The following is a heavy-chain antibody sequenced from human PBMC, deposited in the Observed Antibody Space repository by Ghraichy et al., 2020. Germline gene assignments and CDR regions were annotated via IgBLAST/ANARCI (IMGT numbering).Heavy chain of an antibody. J-gene: IGHJ5*02. D-gene: IGHD3-3*01. CDR3: ARDLPATNYDFWSAQIWGTWFDP. Sequence: SQTLSLTCTVSGGSISSSSYYWGWIRPPPGKGLEWIGSIYYSGSTYYNPSLKSRVTISVDTSKNQFSLKLSSVTAADTAVYYCARDLPATNYDFWSAQIWGTWFDPWGQGTLVTVSS. CDR2: IYYSGST. CDR1: GGSISSSSYY. V-gene: IGHV4-39*07.